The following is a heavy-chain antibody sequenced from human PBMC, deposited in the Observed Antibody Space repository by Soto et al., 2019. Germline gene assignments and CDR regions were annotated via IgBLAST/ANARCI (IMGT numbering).Heavy chain of an antibody. D-gene: IGHD3-10*01. Sequence: QVQLMQSGTAIKQPGSSVKVSCKTSGDNFKTTVFTWVRQAPGHGLEWMGGTIPALGKTHYIEKFQGRVTITEDDATRTGYMEVRDLTSEDTAIYYCARGPFRPSAMDVWGQGTTVTVSS. CDR3: ARGPFRPSAMDV. CDR2: TIPALGKT. J-gene: IGHJ6*02. CDR1: GDNFKTTV. V-gene: IGHV1-69*01.